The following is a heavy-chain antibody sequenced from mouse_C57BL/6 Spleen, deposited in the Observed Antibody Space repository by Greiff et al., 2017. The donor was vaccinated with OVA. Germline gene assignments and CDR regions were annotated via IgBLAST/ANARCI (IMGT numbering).Heavy chain of an antibody. Sequence: EVQLQESGPELVKPGASVKISCKASGYSFTGYYMHWVKQSSEKSLEWIGEINPSTGGTSYNQKFKGKATLTVDKSSSTAYMQLKSLTSEDSAVYYCARGGYYYFDYWGQGTTLTVSS. CDR3: ARGGYYYFDY. CDR2: INPSTGGT. D-gene: IGHD2-3*01. J-gene: IGHJ2*01. V-gene: IGHV1-43*01. CDR1: GYSFTGYY.